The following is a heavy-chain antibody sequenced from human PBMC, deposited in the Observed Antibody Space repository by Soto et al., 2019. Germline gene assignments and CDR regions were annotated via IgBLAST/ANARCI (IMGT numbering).Heavy chain of an antibody. V-gene: IGHV3-7*03. D-gene: IGHD2-15*01. CDR1: GFTFSRFW. CDR3: ARVLLYSVGGRGWFDP. Sequence: PGGSLRLSCAASGFTFSRFWMSWVRQAPGKGLEWVANIKQDGTKTYYVDSVKGRFTISRDNAKNSLYLQMNSLRAEDTAVYYCARVLLYSVGGRGWFDPWGPGTLVTVSS. J-gene: IGHJ5*02. CDR2: IKQDGTKT.